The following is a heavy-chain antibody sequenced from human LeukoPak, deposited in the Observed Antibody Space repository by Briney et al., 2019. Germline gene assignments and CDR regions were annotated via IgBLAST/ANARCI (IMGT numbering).Heavy chain of an antibody. V-gene: IGHV1-18*01. CDR3: ARRGALNNWFDP. D-gene: IGHD1-26*01. CDR1: GYTFTSYG. Sequence: ASVKVSCKTSGYTFTSYGLTWVRQAPGQGLEWVGWLSPYSGNTNYAQKVQGRVIMTTDTSTSTAYMELSSLRSEDTAVYYCARRGALNNWFDPWGQGTLVTVSS. J-gene: IGHJ5*02. CDR2: LSPYSGNT.